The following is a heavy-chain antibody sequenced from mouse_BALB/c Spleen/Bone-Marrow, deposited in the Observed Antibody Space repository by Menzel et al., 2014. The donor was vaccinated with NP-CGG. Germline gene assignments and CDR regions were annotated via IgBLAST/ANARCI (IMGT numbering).Heavy chain of an antibody. V-gene: IGHV14-3*02. CDR3: ASYYYGSSGFAH. CDR2: IDPANGNT. D-gene: IGHD1-1*01. Sequence: EVQVVESGAELVKPGASVKLSCTASGFNIKDTYMHWVKQRPEQGLEWIGRIDPANGNTKYDPKFQGKATITADTSSNTAYLQLSSLTSEDTAVYYCASYYYGSSGFAHWGQGTLVTVSA. CDR1: GFNIKDTY. J-gene: IGHJ3*01.